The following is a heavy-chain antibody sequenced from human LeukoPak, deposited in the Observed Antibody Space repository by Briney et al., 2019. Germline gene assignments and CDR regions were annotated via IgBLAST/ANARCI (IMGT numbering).Heavy chain of an antibody. CDR1: RFVFSSTG. CDR3: VRDATVGAAYFDF. Sequence: GGSLRLSCAASRFVFSSTGMHWVRQAPGKGLEWVAYIRYDGSDKFYADSVKGRFTISRDNSKNTLSLQMTTLRPDDTAVYYRVRDATVGAAYFDFWGQGALVAVS. V-gene: IGHV3-30*02. CDR2: IRYDGSDK. D-gene: IGHD6-13*01. J-gene: IGHJ4*02.